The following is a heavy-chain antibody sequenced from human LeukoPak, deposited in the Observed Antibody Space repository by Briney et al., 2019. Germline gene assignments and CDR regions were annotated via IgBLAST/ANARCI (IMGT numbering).Heavy chain of an antibody. CDR3: ARDAVDTANAV. D-gene: IGHD5-18*01. Sequence: GGSLRLSCAASGFSFDDHAMHWVRQAPGKGLEWVSGISWNSGSIGYADSVKGRFTISRDNAKNTLYLQMNSLRAEDTAVYYCARDAVDTANAVWGQGTTVTVSS. CDR1: GFSFDDHA. J-gene: IGHJ6*02. V-gene: IGHV3-9*01. CDR2: ISWNSGSI.